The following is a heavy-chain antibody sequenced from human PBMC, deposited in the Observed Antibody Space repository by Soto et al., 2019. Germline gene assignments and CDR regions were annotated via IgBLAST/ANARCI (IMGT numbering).Heavy chain of an antibody. J-gene: IGHJ6*02. Sequence: SETLSLTCTVSGGSISSGGYYWSWIRQHPGKGLEWIGYIYYSGSTYYNPSLKSRVTISVDTSKNQFSLKLSSVTAADTAVYFCARDTGYSYGNHYYYYGMDVWGQGTTVTVS. CDR2: IYYSGST. V-gene: IGHV4-31*03. CDR1: GGSISSGGYY. D-gene: IGHD5-18*01. CDR3: ARDTGYSYGNHYYYYGMDV.